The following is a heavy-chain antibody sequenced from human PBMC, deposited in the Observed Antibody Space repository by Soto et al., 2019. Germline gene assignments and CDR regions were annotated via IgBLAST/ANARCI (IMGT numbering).Heavy chain of an antibody. J-gene: IGHJ6*03. V-gene: IGHV3-30*18. Sequence: QVQLVESGGGVVQPGRSLRLSCAASGFTFSSYGMHWVRQAPGKGLEWVAVISYDGSNKYYADSVKGRFTISRDNSKNTLYLQMNSLRAEDTAVYYCAKDGLDIVLVPDVYYYYMDVWGKGTTVTVSS. D-gene: IGHD2-2*01. CDR2: ISYDGSNK. CDR1: GFTFSSYG. CDR3: AKDGLDIVLVPDVYYYYMDV.